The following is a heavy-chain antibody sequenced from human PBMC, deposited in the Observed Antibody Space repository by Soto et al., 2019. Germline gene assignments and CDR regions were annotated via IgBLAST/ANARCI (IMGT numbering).Heavy chain of an antibody. CDR3: ARAGVAAPRSGEYAMDV. CDR1: GYTFTDYY. CDR2: INPKSGGT. V-gene: IGHV1-2*02. Sequence: ASVKVSWKASGYTFTDYYVHWVRQAPGQGLEWMGWINPKSGGTKFAQKFQGRVTMIRDTSINTVYMEMSSLIFDDTAVYYCARAGVAAPRSGEYAMDVWGQGTTVTVSS. J-gene: IGHJ6*02. D-gene: IGHD1-26*01.